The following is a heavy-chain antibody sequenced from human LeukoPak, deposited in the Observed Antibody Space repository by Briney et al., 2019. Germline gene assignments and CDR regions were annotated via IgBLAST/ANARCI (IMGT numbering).Heavy chain of an antibody. CDR2: ISSSSSTI. CDR3: AKEEFTPRAALRY. CDR1: GFTFSSYS. J-gene: IGHJ4*02. Sequence: GGSLRLSCAASGFTFSSYSMNWVRQAPGKGLEWVSYISSSSSTIYYADSVKGRFTISRDNAKNSLYLQMNSLRAEDTAVYYCAKEEFTPRAALRYWGQGTLVTVPS. D-gene: IGHD3-10*01. V-gene: IGHV3-48*01.